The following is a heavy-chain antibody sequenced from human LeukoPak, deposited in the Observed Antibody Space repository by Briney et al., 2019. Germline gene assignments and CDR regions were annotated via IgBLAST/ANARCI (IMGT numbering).Heavy chain of an antibody. CDR1: GGSLSSYY. Sequence: PSETLSLTCTVSGGSLSSYYWSWIRQPPGKGLEWIGYIYYTGSTNYNPSLKSRVTISIDTSKNQFSLKLTSVTATDTAVYYCARGVDYYDSSYYLDYWEQGTLVTVSS. V-gene: IGHV4-59*01. J-gene: IGHJ4*02. CDR2: IYYTGST. D-gene: IGHD3-22*01. CDR3: ARGVDYYDSSYYLDY.